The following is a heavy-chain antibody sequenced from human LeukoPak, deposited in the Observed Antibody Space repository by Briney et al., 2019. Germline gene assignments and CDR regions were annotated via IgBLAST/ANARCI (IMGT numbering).Heavy chain of an antibody. V-gene: IGHV3-48*03. CDR3: ARGGSSGRYDYFDY. J-gene: IGHJ4*02. Sequence: PGGSLRLSCAASGFTFSSYEMTWVRQAPGKGLEWVSYISSSGSTIYYTDSVKGRFTISRDNAKNLLYLQMNSMRAEDTAVYYCARGGSSGRYDYFDYWGQGTLVTVSS. CDR1: GFTFSSYE. CDR2: ISSSGSTI. D-gene: IGHD6-19*01.